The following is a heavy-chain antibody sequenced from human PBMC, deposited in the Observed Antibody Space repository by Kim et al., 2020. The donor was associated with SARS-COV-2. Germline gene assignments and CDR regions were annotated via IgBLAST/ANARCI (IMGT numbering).Heavy chain of an antibody. Sequence: GGSLRLSCAASGFTFTRYAVSWVRQAPGKGLEWVSTVDNGGVIFYADSVKGRFTISRDISKNTLNLQLSSLRAENTAVSYFAKGGGSSPFGCWGEGSLV. CDR2: VDNGGVI. CDR3: AKGGGSSPFGC. CDR1: GFTFTRYA. D-gene: IGHD3-16*01. J-gene: IGHJ1*01. V-gene: IGHV3-23*01.